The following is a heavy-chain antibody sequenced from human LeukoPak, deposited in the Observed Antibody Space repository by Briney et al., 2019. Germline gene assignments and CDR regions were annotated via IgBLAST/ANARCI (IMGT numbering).Heavy chain of an antibody. Sequence: SETLSLTCAVYGGSFSTYSWNWIRQPPGKGLEWIGEINHSGSTNYNPSLKSRVTISVDTSKNQFSLKLSSVTAADTAVYYCARHGYYKEFDYWGQGTLVTVSS. V-gene: IGHV4-34*01. D-gene: IGHD1-26*01. CDR2: INHSGST. CDR3: ARHGYYKEFDY. CDR1: GGSFSTYS. J-gene: IGHJ4*02.